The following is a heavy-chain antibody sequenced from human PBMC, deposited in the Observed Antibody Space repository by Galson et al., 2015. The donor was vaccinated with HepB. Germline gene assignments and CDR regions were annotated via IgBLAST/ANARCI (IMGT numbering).Heavy chain of an antibody. V-gene: IGHV3-23*01. CDR3: AKDGVVGAARRYYYYYMDV. J-gene: IGHJ6*03. D-gene: IGHD6-6*01. CDR2: ISGSGGST. CDR1: GFTFSSYA. Sequence: SLRLSCAASGFTFSSYAMSWVRQAPGKGLEWVSAISGSGGSTYYADSVKGRFTISRDNSKNTLYLQMNSLRAEDTAVYYCAKDGVVGAARRYYYYYMDVWGKGTTVTVSS.